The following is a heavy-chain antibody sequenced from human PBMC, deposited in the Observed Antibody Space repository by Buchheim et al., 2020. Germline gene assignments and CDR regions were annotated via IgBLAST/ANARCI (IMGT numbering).Heavy chain of an antibody. CDR3: ARGGSYTNYALDY. CDR2: INDRGST. D-gene: IGHD4-11*01. CDR1: VGSFSGYY. Sequence: QEQLQQWGAGLLKPSETLSLTCAVYVGSFSGYYWSWIRQPPGGGLEWIGEINDRGSTNYNPSLKSRVIMSVDTSKNQLSLTLASMTAADTGLYYCARGGSYTNYALDYWGQGTL. J-gene: IGHJ4*02. V-gene: IGHV4-34*01.